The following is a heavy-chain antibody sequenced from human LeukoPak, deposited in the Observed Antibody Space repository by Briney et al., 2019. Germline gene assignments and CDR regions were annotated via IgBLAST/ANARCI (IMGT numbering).Heavy chain of an antibody. CDR2: IYYSGST. V-gene: IGHV4-31*03. J-gene: IGHJ4*02. CDR3: ARANQNHFDH. D-gene: IGHD1-14*01. Sequence: PSETLSLTCTVSGGSISSGGYYWSWIRQHPGKGLEWIGYIYYSGSTYYNPSLKSRVTISVDTSKNQFSLKLTSVTAADTAVYYCARANQNHFDHWDQGTLVTVSS. CDR1: GGSISSGGYY.